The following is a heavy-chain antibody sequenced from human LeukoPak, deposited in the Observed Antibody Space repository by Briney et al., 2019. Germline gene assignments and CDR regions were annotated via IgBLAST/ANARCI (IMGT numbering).Heavy chain of an antibody. CDR1: GASASDYY. CDR2: VYNSGIT. V-gene: IGHV4-59*02. CDR3: ARVRLSSGYSN. Sequence: SETLSLTCSVSGASASDYYCNCISHRPGKGLEWIGYVYNSGITNYNPSLRSRVTISVDTSKNQFSLKLNSVTAADTAVYYCARVRLSSGYSNWGQGTLVTVSS. J-gene: IGHJ4*02. D-gene: IGHD3-22*01.